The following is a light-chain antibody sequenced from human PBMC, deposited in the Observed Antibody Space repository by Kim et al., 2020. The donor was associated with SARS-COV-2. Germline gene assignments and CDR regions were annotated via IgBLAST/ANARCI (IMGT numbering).Light chain of an antibody. CDR3: QQYNNWPRT. Sequence: EIVMTQSPGTLSVSPGERATLSCRASQSVSSKLAWYQQKPGQAPRLLIYGASTRATGIPARFSGSGSGTEFTLTISSLQSEDFAVYYCQQYNNWPRTFGQWTKVDIK. CDR1: QSVSSK. V-gene: IGKV3D-15*01. CDR2: GAS. J-gene: IGKJ1*01.